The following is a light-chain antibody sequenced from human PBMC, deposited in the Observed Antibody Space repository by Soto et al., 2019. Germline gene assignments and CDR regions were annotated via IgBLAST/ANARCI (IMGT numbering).Light chain of an antibody. V-gene: IGKV3-20*01. Sequence: EIVLTQSPGNLSLSPGERATLSCRASQSVSSNNLAWYQQRPGQAPRVVIYGASTRATGIPARFSGSGSGTDFTLTISRLEPEDFAVYYCQQYGRSPFTFGPGTKVDIK. CDR3: QQYGRSPFT. CDR2: GAS. CDR1: QSVSSNN. J-gene: IGKJ3*01.